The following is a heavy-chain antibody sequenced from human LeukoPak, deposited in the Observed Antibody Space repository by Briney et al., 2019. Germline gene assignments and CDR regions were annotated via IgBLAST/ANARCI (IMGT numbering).Heavy chain of an antibody. J-gene: IGHJ2*01. D-gene: IGHD4-17*01. V-gene: IGHV4-31*03. CDR1: GGSISSGGYY. Sequence: PSETLSLTCSVLGGSISSGGYYWSWIRQPPGKGLEWIGYIYHSGSTSCNPSLKSRVTISVDRSQNQFSLKLSSVTAADTAVYYCARDAPGTTVTGSWYFDLWGRGTLVTVSS. CDR3: ARDAPGTTVTGSWYFDL. CDR2: IYHSGST.